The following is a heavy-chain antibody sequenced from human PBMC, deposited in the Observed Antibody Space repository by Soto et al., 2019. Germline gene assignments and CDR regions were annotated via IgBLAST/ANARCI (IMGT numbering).Heavy chain of an antibody. V-gene: IGHV3-30-3*01. Sequence: GALRLSCAASGFTFSSYAMHWVRQAPGKGLEWVAVISYDGSNKYYADSVKGRFTVSRDNSKNTLYLQMNSLRAEDTAVYYCARGDYYSAFDIWGQGTMVTVSS. CDR3: ARGDYYSAFDI. J-gene: IGHJ3*02. CDR2: ISYDGSNK. CDR1: GFTFSSYA. D-gene: IGHD1-26*01.